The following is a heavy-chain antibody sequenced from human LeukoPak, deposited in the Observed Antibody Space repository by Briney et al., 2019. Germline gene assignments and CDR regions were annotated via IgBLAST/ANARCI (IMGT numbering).Heavy chain of an antibody. Sequence: ASVKVSCKASGYSFTAYYIHWVRQAPGQGLEWLGWINPNNGGTKYTQKFQGRVTMTRDTSITTAYMELNGLRSDDTAVYYCAREGREFGPHKLAGFDYWGQGTLVTVSS. D-gene: IGHD3-10*01. CDR1: GYSFTAYY. CDR3: AREGREFGPHKLAGFDY. V-gene: IGHV1-2*02. J-gene: IGHJ4*02. CDR2: INPNNGGT.